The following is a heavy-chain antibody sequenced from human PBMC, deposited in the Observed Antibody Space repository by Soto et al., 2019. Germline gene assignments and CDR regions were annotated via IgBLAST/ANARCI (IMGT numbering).Heavy chain of an antibody. CDR2: IIPILGIA. J-gene: IGHJ3*02. Sequence: QVQLVQSGAEVKKPGSSVKVSCKASGGTFSSYTISWVRQAHGQGLEWMGRIIPILGIANYAQKFQGRVTITADKSTSTAYMERSSLSSEDTAVYYCARVTTVTPRAFDIWGQGTKFTVSS. D-gene: IGHD4-17*01. CDR1: GGTFSSYT. CDR3: ARVTTVTPRAFDI. V-gene: IGHV1-69*02.